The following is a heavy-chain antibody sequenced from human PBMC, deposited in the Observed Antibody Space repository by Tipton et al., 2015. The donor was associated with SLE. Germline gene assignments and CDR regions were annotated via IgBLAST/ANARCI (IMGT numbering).Heavy chain of an antibody. D-gene: IGHD2-15*01. CDR2: IKSKTDGGTT. V-gene: IGHV3-15*01. CDR1: GFTFSNAW. Sequence: SLRLSCAASGFTFSNAWMSWVRQDPGKGLEWVGRIKSKTDGGTTDYAAPVKGRFTISRDDSKNTLYLQMNSLKTEDTAVYYCTTDPATTRAFDIWGQGTMVTVSS. J-gene: IGHJ3*02. CDR3: TTDPATTRAFDI.